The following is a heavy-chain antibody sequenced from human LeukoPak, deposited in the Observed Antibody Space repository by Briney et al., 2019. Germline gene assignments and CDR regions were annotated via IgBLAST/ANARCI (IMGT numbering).Heavy chain of an antibody. D-gene: IGHD2-15*01. CDR3: ARETYCSGGSCYSAVY. Sequence: SETLSLTCTVSGGSISSGSYYWSWIRQPAGKGLEWIGRIYTSGSTNYNPSLKSRVTISVDTSKNQFSLKLSSVTAADTAVYYCARETYCSGGSCYSAVYWGQGTLVTVSS. CDR2: IYTSGST. J-gene: IGHJ4*02. CDR1: GGSISSGSYY. V-gene: IGHV4-61*02.